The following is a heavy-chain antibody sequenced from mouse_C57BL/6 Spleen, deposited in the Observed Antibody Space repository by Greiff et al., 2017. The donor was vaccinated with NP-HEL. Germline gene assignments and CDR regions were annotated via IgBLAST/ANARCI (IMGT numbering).Heavy chain of an antibody. CDR3: ARVDALYAMDY. CDR2: IDPSDSYT. Sequence: QVQLQQSGAELVMPGASVKLSCKASGYTFTSYWMHWVKQRPGQGLEWIGEIDPSDSYTNYNQKFKGKSTLTVDKSSSTAYMQLSSLTSEDSAVYYCARVDALYAMDYWGQRTSVTVSS. J-gene: IGHJ4*01. CDR1: GYTFTSYW. V-gene: IGHV1-69*01. D-gene: IGHD2-3*01.